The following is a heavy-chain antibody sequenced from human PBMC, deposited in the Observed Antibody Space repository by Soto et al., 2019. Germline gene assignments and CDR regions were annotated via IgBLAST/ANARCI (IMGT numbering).Heavy chain of an antibody. Sequence: HVQLVQSGAEVKKPGSAVKVSCRASGGTFNRHAIGWGRRAPGQGLEGMGGIIPVLNKVNYVEKWQGRVTITADESTTTVYMELSSLTSEDTAVYFCARDQGGTRGYSGYDAFDYWGQGTLVTVSS. J-gene: IGHJ4*02. CDR1: GGTFNRHA. V-gene: IGHV1-69*01. CDR2: IIPVLNKV. CDR3: ARDQGGTRGYSGYDAFDY. D-gene: IGHD5-12*01.